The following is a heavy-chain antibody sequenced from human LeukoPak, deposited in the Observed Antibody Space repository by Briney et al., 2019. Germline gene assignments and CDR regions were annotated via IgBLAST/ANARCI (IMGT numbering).Heavy chain of an antibody. J-gene: IGHJ3*02. D-gene: IGHD1-26*01. CDR1: GYTFTSYG. CDR2: ISAYNGNT. Sequence: GASVKVSCKASGYTFTSYGISWVRQAPGQGLEWMGWISAYNGNTNYAQKLQGRVTMTTDTSTSTAYMELRSLRSDDTAVYYCARDSGVGAARGDAFDIWGQGTMVTVSS. CDR3: ARDSGVGAARGDAFDI. V-gene: IGHV1-18*01.